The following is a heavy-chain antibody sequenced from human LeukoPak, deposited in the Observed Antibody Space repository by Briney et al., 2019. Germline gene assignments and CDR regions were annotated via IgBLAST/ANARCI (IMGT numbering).Heavy chain of an antibody. J-gene: IGHJ4*02. V-gene: IGHV3-21*01. CDR2: INPTNTYI. D-gene: IGHD3-22*01. CDR1: GFTLSDFS. CDR3: VRLRRKSDGSFYYYYYNS. Sequence: PGVSLSLFCAASGFTLSDFSINWVRHAPGKGLEWLSSINPTNTYIYYTHAVRGRLTLSRDNAKSSLYPQIHSESGEDTAVYYCVRLRRKSDGSFYYYYYNSWGQGTLVTVSS.